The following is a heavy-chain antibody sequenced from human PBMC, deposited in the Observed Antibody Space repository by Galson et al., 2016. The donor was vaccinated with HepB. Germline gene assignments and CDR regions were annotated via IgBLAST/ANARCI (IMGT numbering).Heavy chain of an antibody. J-gene: IGHJ4*02. CDR3: VRGTAATAY. CDR1: GFTFSIYD. V-gene: IGHV3-48*03. D-gene: IGHD6-13*01. Sequence: SLRLSCAASGFTFSIYDLNWVRQTPGKGLEWVSYIDSSATIINYADSVKGRFTISRDNAKNSVYLQMSSLRSEDTAVYYCVRGTAATAYWGQGTLVTVSS. CDR2: IDSSATII.